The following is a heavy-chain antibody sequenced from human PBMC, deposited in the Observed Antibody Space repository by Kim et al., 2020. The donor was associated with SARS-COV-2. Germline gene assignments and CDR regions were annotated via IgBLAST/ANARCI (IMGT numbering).Heavy chain of an antibody. J-gene: IGHJ6*02. CDR2: IYYSGST. CDR1: GGSISSGGYY. D-gene: IGHD2-2*01. V-gene: IGHV4-31*03. CDR3: ARHHGRGYCSSTSCLYYYYYGMDV. Sequence: SETLSLTCTVSGGSISSGGYYWSWIRQHPGKGLEWIGYIYYSGSTYYNPSLKSRVTISVDTSKNQFSLKLSSVTAADTAVYYCARHHGRGYCSSTSCLYYYYYGMDVWGQGTTVTVSS.